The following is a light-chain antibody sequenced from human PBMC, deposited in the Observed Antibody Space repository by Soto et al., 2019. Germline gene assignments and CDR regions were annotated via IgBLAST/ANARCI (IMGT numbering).Light chain of an antibody. J-gene: IGKJ2*01. Sequence: ETVMAQSPATLSLSPGETATLSCRASQSVRSKLAWYQQKPGQGPRLLIHSASTRATGIPARFSGSGSGTEFTLTISSLQSEDFAVYYCQQSYSTPRTFGQGTKVDTK. CDR3: QQSYSTPRT. CDR1: QSVRSK. V-gene: IGKV3-15*01. CDR2: SAS.